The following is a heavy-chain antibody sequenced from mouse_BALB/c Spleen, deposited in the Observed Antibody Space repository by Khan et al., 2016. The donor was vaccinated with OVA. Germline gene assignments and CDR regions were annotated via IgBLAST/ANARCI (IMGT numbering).Heavy chain of an antibody. CDR2: IDPPNGNT. CDR1: GFNFKDTY. Sequence: MQLEQSGAELVKPGATVKLSCTASGFNFKDTYMHWLKQSPEQGLEWIGRIDPPNGNTKYAPKFQGKATITADTSSNTAYLQLSSLTSEDTAVYYCARMAGKWGQGTTLTVSS. V-gene: IGHV14-3*02. J-gene: IGHJ2*01. CDR3: ARMAGK.